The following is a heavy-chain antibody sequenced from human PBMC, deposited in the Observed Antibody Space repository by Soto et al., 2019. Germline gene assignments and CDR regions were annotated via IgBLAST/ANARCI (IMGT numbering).Heavy chain of an antibody. J-gene: IGHJ4*02. D-gene: IGHD6-13*01. CDR3: AIVYSSSWYYFDY. CDR1: GGSFSGYY. Sequence: SETLSLTCAVYGGSFSGYYWSWIRQPPGKGLEWIGEINHSGSTNYNPSLKSRVTISVDTSKNQFSLKLSSVTAADTAVYYCAIVYSSSWYYFDYWGQGTLVTVSS. CDR2: INHSGST. V-gene: IGHV4-34*01.